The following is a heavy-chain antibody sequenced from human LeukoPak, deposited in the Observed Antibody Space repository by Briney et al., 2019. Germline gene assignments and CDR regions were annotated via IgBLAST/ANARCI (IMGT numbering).Heavy chain of an antibody. CDR1: GLTFSNYA. J-gene: IGHJ4*02. CDR3: AKDDPLLGTTSGY. Sequence: GGSLRLSCAASGLTFSNYAMSWVRQAPGKGLEWVSAISGSGSSTYYADSVKGRFTISRDNSKNTLYLQMNSLRAEDTAVYHCAKDDPLLGTTSGYWGQGTLVTVSS. D-gene: IGHD1-26*01. CDR2: ISGSGSST. V-gene: IGHV3-23*01.